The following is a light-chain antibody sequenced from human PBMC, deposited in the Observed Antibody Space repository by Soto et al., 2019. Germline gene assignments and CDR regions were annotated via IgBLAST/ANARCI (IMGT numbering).Light chain of an antibody. CDR1: QSINNW. V-gene: IGKV1-5*03. CDR3: HQYNSYLLT. CDR2: KAS. J-gene: IGKJ4*01. Sequence: IQMTQSPSTVSASVGDRVTITFRASQSINNWLAWYQQKPGKAPKLLIYKASSLESGVPSRFSGSGSGTEFTLPISSLQPDDFATYYCHQYNSYLLTFGGGTKVDI.